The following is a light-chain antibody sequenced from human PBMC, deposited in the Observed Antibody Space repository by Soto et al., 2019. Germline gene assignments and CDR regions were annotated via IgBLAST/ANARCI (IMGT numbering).Light chain of an antibody. Sequence: EIVFTQFPGTLTLSPWARATLSCRASQSVRNNYLAWYQVRPGQAPRLLIYDASTKATAIPDRISGGGSGTDFTLTITGLEPEDLAVYYCQQYGSSPPFTFGQGTRLEIK. CDR2: DAS. V-gene: IGKV3-20*01. CDR1: QSVRNNY. J-gene: IGKJ5*01. CDR3: QQYGSSPPFT.